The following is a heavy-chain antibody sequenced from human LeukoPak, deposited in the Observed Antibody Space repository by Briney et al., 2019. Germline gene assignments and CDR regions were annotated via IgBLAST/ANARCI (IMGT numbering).Heavy chain of an antibody. J-gene: IGHJ6*03. CDR1: GVSLRGYY. Sequence: PSQTLSLTCAVYGVSLRGYYWSWIRQSPEKGLEWIGEISHEGDSIYNPSLKSRLTLSVDMSKNQFSLNLRSVTAADTADCARGRNFVSDFYFDDWGKGTTVIVSS. D-gene: IGHD1-7*01. CDR3: GRNFVSDFYFDD. CDR2: ISHEGDS. V-gene: IGHV4-34*01.